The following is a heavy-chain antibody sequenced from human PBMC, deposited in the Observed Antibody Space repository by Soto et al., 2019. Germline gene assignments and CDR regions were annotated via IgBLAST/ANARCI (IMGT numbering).Heavy chain of an antibody. CDR2: IYPSDSKV. Sequence: PGESLKISCKTSGYTFSSYWIVWVRQMPGKGLEWMGIIYPSDSKVKYSPSVEGQVTMSADKSISTTYLQWSSLKASDTAIYSCARGNVANFFEPWGQGTPVTVSS. V-gene: IGHV5-51*01. CDR3: ARGNVANFFEP. CDR1: GYTFSSYW. J-gene: IGHJ5*02.